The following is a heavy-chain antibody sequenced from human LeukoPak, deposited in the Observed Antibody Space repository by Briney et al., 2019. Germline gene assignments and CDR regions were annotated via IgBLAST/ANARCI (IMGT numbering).Heavy chain of an antibody. CDR2: INHSGST. Sequence: SETLSLTCAVYGGSFSGYYRSWIRQPPGKGLEWIGEINHSGSTNYNPSLKSRVTISVDTSKNQFSLKLSSVTAADTAVYYCARAGSILTGYYNALNWFDPWGQGTLVTVSS. CDR3: ARAGSILTGYYNALNWFDP. D-gene: IGHD3-9*01. CDR1: GGSFSGYY. V-gene: IGHV4-34*01. J-gene: IGHJ5*02.